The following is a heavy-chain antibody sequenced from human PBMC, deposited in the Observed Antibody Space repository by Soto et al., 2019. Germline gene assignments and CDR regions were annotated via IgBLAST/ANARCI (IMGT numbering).Heavy chain of an antibody. J-gene: IGHJ4*02. CDR1: DGSISNFY. V-gene: IGHV4-59*01. CDR2: ISSSGNT. CDR3: ARATMVITRSYFDS. Sequence: SETLSLTCTVSDGSISNFYCSWIRQPPGKGLEWIGYISSSGNTNYNPSLKSRVSISVDTSKNQFSLNLTSVTAADTAVYYCARATMVITRSYFDSWGQGTPVAVSS. D-gene: IGHD3-22*01.